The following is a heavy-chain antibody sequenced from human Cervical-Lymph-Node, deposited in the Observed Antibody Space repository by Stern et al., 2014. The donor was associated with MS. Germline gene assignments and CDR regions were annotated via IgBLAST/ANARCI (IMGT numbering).Heavy chain of an antibody. CDR1: GFTFSSYA. V-gene: IGHV3-30*01. J-gene: IGHJ4*02. CDR2: ISYDGSNK. Sequence: QVQLVESGGGVVQPGRSLRLSCAASGFTFSSYAMHWVRQAPGKGLEWVAVISYDGSNKYYADSVKGRFTISRDNSKNTLYLQMNSLRAEDTAVYYCAREATVFNFDYWGQGTLVTVSS. CDR3: AREATVFNFDY. D-gene: IGHD4-17*01.